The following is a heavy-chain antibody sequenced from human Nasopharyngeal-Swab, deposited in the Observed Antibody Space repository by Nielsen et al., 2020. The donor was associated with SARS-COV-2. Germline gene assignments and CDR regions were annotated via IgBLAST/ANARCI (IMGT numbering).Heavy chain of an antibody. CDR2: IYYSGST. J-gene: IGHJ4*02. V-gene: IGHV4-59*01. D-gene: IGHD4-17*01. Sequence: SETLSLTCTVSGGSISSYYWSWIRQPPGKGLEWIGYIYYSGSTNYNPSLKSRVTISVDTSKNQFSLKLSSVTAADTAVYYCAREADGDYHFDYWGQGTLVTVSS. CDR1: GGSISSYY. CDR3: AREADGDYHFDY.